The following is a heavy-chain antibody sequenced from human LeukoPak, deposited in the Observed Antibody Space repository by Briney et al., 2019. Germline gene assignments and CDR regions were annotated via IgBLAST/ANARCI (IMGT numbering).Heavy chain of an antibody. D-gene: IGHD3-22*01. CDR2: IIPIFGTA. V-gene: IGHV1-69*05. J-gene: IGHJ4*02. CDR3: AREDSSGYYCY. Sequence: SVKVSCKASGGTFSSYAISWVRQAPGQGLEWMGGIIPIFGTANYAQKFQGRVTITRDTSASTAYMELSSLRSEDTAVYYCAREDSSGYYCYWGQGTLVTVSS. CDR1: GGTFSSYA.